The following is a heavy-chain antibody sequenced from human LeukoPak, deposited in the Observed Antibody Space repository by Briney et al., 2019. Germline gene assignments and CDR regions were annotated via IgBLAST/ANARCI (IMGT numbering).Heavy chain of an antibody. Sequence: GGSLRLSCAASGFTFSSYAMHWVRQAPGKGLDYVPAISSNGGSTYYANSVKGRFTISRDNSKNTLYLQMGSLRAEDMAVYYCARGSGSYYFDYWGQGTLVTVSS. V-gene: IGHV3-64*01. J-gene: IGHJ4*02. D-gene: IGHD1-26*01. CDR3: ARGSGSYYFDY. CDR1: GFTFSSYA. CDR2: ISSNGGST.